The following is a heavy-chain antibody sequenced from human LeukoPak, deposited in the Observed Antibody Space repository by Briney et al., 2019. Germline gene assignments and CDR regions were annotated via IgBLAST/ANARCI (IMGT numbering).Heavy chain of an antibody. CDR3: ARGRSVAGKVSWFDP. CDR1: GYTFTSYD. CDR2: MNPNSGNT. J-gene: IGHJ5*02. Sequence: ASVKVSCKASGYTFTSYDINWVRQATGQGLEWMGWMNPNSGNTGYAQKFQGRVTITRNTSISTAYMELSSLRFEDTAVYYCARGRSVAGKVSWFDPWGQGTLVTVSS. D-gene: IGHD6-19*01. V-gene: IGHV1-8*03.